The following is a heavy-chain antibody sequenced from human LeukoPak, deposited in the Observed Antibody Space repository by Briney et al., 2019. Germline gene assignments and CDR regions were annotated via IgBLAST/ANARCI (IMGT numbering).Heavy chain of an antibody. J-gene: IGHJ2*01. Sequence: GGSLRRSCAASGFTFSTYSMNWVRQAPGKGLEWVSSISSGGNYIYYADSVKGRFTISRDNAKNSLYLQMNSLRAEETAVYYCARAGILVAGTDWYFDLWGRGTLVTVSS. D-gene: IGHD6-19*01. CDR1: GFTFSTYS. CDR2: ISSGGNYI. CDR3: ARAGILVAGTDWYFDL. V-gene: IGHV3-21*01.